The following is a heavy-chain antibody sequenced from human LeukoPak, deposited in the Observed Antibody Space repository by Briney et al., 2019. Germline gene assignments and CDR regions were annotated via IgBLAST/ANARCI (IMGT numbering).Heavy chain of an antibody. V-gene: IGHV1-2*02. J-gene: IGHJ4*02. CDR2: INPNRGGT. D-gene: IGHD3-22*01. CDR3: ARVSSRYYDSSGYLQRFDY. Sequence: ASVKVSCKASGYTFTGYYMHWVRQAPGQGLEWMGWINPNRGGTNYAQKFQGRVTMTRDTSLSTASMELSRLRSDDTAVYYCARVSSRYYDSSGYLQRFDYWGQGTLVTVSS. CDR1: GYTFTGYY.